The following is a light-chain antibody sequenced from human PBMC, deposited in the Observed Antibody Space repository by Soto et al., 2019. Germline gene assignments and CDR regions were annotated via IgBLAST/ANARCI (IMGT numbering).Light chain of an antibody. CDR2: DAS. J-gene: IGKJ1*01. V-gene: IGKV3-11*01. Sequence: EIVLTQSPATLSLSPGERATLSCRASQSVSSYLAWYQQKPGQAPRLLIYDASNRATGIPARFSGSGSGTDFTLTISNLEPVDFAVYYCLQRSNCLWKFGQGTKVEIK. CDR3: LQRSNCLWK. CDR1: QSVSSY.